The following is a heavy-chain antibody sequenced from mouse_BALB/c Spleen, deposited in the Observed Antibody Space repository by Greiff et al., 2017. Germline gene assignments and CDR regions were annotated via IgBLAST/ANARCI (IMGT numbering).Heavy chain of an antibody. J-gene: IGHJ3*01. D-gene: IGHD2-2*01. CDR2: IRLKSNNYAT. Sequence: VKAEESGGGLVQPGGSIKLSRVASGFPFSNYWMNWVRQSPEKGPEWVAEIRLKSNNYATHYAESVKGRFTISRDDSKSSVYLQMNNLRAEDTGIYYCTRGPIYYGYDGAWFAYWGQGTLVTVAA. CDR3: TRGPIYYGYDGAWFAY. V-gene: IGHV6-6*02. CDR1: GFPFSNYW.